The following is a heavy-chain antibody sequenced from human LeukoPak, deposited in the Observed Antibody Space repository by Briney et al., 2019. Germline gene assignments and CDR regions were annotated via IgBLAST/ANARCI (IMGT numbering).Heavy chain of an antibody. Sequence: ASVKVSCKASGYTFTSYYMHWVRQAPGQGLEWMGIINPSGGGTSSAQKFQGRVTMTRDKSTSTVYMELSSLRSEDTAVYYCASGQLRIAAAGTQGLPTHWGQGTLVTVSS. V-gene: IGHV1-46*01. CDR3: ASGQLRIAAAGTQGLPTH. J-gene: IGHJ4*02. CDR1: GYTFTSYY. D-gene: IGHD6-13*01. CDR2: INPSGGGT.